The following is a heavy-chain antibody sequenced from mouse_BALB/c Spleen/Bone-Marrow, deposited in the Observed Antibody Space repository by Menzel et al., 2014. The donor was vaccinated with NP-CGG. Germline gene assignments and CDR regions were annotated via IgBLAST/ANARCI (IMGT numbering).Heavy chain of an antibody. CDR1: GYTFTDYA. J-gene: IGHJ3*01. V-gene: IGHV1-67*01. CDR2: ISTHSGNT. Sequence: VQLQQSGPELVRPGVSVKISCKGSGYTFTDYAMHWVKQSHAKSLEWIGVISTHSGNTNHNQKFKGKATMTVDKSSSTAYMELARLTSEDSAIYYCARSGYGYDWFAYWGQGTLVTVSA. CDR3: ARSGYGYDWFAY. D-gene: IGHD2-2*01.